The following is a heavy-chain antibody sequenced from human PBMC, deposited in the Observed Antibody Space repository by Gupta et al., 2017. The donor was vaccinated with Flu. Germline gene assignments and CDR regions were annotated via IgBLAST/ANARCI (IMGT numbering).Heavy chain of an antibody. Sequence: EVQLVESGGGVVQPGGSLRLSCVASGFIFRGQDMSWVRQAPGRGLEWVSFISSRGDIYYGDTVRGRFTISRDNTKNSLYLQMSGLRDEDTALYYCARGHWDKWGQGTQVTVSS. J-gene: IGHJ4*02. CDR2: ISSRGDI. CDR3: ARGHWDK. D-gene: IGHD1-26*01. CDR1: GFIFRGQD. V-gene: IGHV3-48*03.